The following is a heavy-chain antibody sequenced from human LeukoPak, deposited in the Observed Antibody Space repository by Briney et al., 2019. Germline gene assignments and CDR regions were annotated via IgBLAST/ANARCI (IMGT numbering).Heavy chain of an antibody. Sequence: GESLKISCKGSGYSFTNYWIGWVRQMPGKGLEWMGIINPGDSDIRYSPSFRGQVTISADKSISTAYLQWSRLKASDTAIYYCATVNWDPYWYFDLWARGTLVTVSS. CDR1: GYSFTNYW. D-gene: IGHD7-27*01. CDR3: ATVNWDPYWYFDL. CDR2: INPGDSDI. J-gene: IGHJ2*01. V-gene: IGHV5-51*01.